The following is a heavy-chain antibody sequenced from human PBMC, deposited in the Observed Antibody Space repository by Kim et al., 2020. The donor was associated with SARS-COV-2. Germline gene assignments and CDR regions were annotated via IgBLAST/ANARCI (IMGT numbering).Heavy chain of an antibody. Sequence: SETLSLTCTVSGGSISSGGYYWSWIRQHPGKGLEWIGYIYYSGSTYYNPSLKSRVTISVDTSKNQFSLKLSSVTAADTAVYYCAGIRSGIAAAVDAFDIWGQGTMVTVSS. CDR1: GGSISSGGYY. D-gene: IGHD6-13*01. CDR2: IYYSGST. J-gene: IGHJ3*02. CDR3: AGIRSGIAAAVDAFDI. V-gene: IGHV4-31*03.